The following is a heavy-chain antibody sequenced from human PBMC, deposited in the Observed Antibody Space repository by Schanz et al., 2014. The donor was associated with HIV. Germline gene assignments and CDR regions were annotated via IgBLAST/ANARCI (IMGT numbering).Heavy chain of an antibody. Sequence: EAQLLESGGGLVQPGGSLRLSCAASGFTFSSYAMSWVRQAPGKGLEWVSVISGSGGSTYYADSVKGRFTISRDNSKNTLYLQMNRLRAEDTAVYYCAKDSGSGVMFNFDYWGQGTLVTVSS. CDR1: GFTFSSYA. CDR2: ISGSGGST. CDR3: AKDSGSGVMFNFDY. J-gene: IGHJ4*02. V-gene: IGHV3-23*01. D-gene: IGHD3-10*01.